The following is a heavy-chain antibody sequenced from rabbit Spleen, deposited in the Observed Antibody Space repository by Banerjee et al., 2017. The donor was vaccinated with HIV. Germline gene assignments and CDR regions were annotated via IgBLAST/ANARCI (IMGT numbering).Heavy chain of an antibody. D-gene: IGHD6-1*01. CDR2: IWTGSSGTT. J-gene: IGHJ4*01. CDR1: GFSFIDYG. CDR3: ARDDGAYGGGGDINL. V-gene: IGHV1S45*01. Sequence: QEQLEESGGDLVKPGASLTLTCTASGFSFIDYGIYWVRQAPGKGLEWIGYIWTGSSGTTYYASWARGRFTISKTSSTTVTLQMTSLTVADTATYLCARDDGAYGGGGDINLWGPGTLVTVS.